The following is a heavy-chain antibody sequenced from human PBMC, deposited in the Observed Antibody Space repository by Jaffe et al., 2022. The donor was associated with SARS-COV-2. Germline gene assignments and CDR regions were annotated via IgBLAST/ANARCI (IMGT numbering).Heavy chain of an antibody. D-gene: IGHD2-15*01. Sequence: QVQLVESGGGLVKPGGSLRLSCAASGFTFSDYYMSWIRQAPGKGLEWVSYISSSGSTIYYADSVKGRFTISRDNAKNSLYLQMNSLRAEDTAVYYCARGITQDGYCSGGSCYYYYYGMDVWGQGTTVTVSS. CDR3: ARGITQDGYCSGGSCYYYYYGMDV. CDR1: GFTFSDYY. CDR2: ISSSGSTI. J-gene: IGHJ6*02. V-gene: IGHV3-11*01.